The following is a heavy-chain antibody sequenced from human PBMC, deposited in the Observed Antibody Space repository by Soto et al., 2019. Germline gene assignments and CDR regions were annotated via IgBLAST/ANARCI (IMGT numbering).Heavy chain of an antibody. CDR3: ARDGSMGTANFHSAMDV. D-gene: IGHD2-21*02. CDR1: GFTLNAYH. V-gene: IGHV3-48*03. J-gene: IGHJ6*02. CDR2: INTESTTI. Sequence: GGSLRLSCAASGFTLNAYHMDWVRQAPGKGLEWVSYINTESTTIHYAASVKGRFTISRDYAKNSLYLQMDSLRAEDTAVYYCARDGSMGTANFHSAMDVWGQGTTVTVSS.